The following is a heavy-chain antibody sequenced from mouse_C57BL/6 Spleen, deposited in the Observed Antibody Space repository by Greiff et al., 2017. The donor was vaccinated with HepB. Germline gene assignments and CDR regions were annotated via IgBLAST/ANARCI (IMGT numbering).Heavy chain of an antibody. CDR3: AISGDYGSSYDY. V-gene: IGHV1-52*01. CDR1: GYTFTSYW. CDR2: IDPSDSET. D-gene: IGHD1-1*01. J-gene: IGHJ2*01. Sequence: QVQLQQPGAELVRPGSSVKLSCKASGYTFTSYWMHWVKQRPIQGLEWIGNIDPSDSETHYNQKFKDKATLTVDKSSSTAYMQLSSLTSEDSAVYYCAISGDYGSSYDYWGQGTTLTVSS.